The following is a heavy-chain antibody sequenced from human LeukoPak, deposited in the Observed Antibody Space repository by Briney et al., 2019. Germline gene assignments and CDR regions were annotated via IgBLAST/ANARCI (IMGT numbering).Heavy chain of an antibody. CDR2: ISGDGGST. CDR1: GFTFDYYA. CDR3: AASVYSSGWYLY. Sequence: AGGSLRLSCAASGFTFDYYAMHWVREAPGKGLEWVSLISGDGGSTYYADSVRGRFTISRDNSKNSLYPQMNSLRTEDTALYYCAASVYSSGWYLYWGQGTLVTVSS. D-gene: IGHD6-19*01. J-gene: IGHJ4*02. V-gene: IGHV3-43*02.